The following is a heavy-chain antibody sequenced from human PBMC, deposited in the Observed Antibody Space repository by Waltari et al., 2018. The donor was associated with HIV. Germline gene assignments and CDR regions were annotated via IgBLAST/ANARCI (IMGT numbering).Heavy chain of an antibody. J-gene: IGHJ6*02. Sequence: QVQLVESGGGVVQPGRSLRLSCAASGFTVRNYGMHWGRQAPGKGLGWVAVVWQDGSNKYYGDSVKGRFTISRDNSKNTLELQMNSLRAEDTAVYYCARDVQGYCAGERCFYGMDVWGQGTTVTVSS. D-gene: IGHD2-8*02. CDR3: ARDVQGYCAGERCFYGMDV. V-gene: IGHV3-33*01. CDR1: GFTVRNYG. CDR2: VWQDGSNK.